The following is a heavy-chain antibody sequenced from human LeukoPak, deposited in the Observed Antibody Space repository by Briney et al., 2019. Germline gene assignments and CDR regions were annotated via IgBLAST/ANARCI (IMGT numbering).Heavy chain of an antibody. CDR3: ARGGEWGYGHSLYYYYYGMDV. Sequence: PSETLSLTCTVSGGSISSYYWSWIRQPPGKGLEWIGYIYYSGSTDYNPSLKSRVTISVDTSKNQFSLKLSSVTAADTAVYYCARGGEWGYGHSLYYYYYGMDVWGQGTTVTVSS. D-gene: IGHD3-16*01. CDR2: IYYSGST. CDR1: GGSISSYY. V-gene: IGHV4-59*01. J-gene: IGHJ6*02.